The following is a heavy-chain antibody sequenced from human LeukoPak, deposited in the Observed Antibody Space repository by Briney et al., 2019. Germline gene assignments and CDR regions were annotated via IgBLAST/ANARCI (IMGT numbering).Heavy chain of an antibody. CDR1: GYTLTELS. D-gene: IGHD2-15*01. CDR2: IVVGSGNT. Sequence: VASVKVSCKVSGYTLTELSMQWVRQARGQRLEWIGWIVVGSGNTNYAQKFQERVTITRDMSTSTAYMELSSLRSEDTAVYYCAAEIRGEYCSGGSCYSTVHWGQGTLVTVSS. J-gene: IGHJ4*02. V-gene: IGHV1-58*02. CDR3: AAEIRGEYCSGGSCYSTVH.